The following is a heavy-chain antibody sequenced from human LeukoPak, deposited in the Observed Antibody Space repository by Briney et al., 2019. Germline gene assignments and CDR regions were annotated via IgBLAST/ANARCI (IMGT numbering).Heavy chain of an antibody. D-gene: IGHD2-15*01. Sequence: GGSLRLSCAASGFTVSSNYMSWVRQARGKGLEWVSVIYSGGSTYYADSVKGRFTISRDNSKNTLYLQMNSLRAEDTAVYYCARDHLSYCSGGSCSDYWGQGTLVTVSS. CDR2: IYSGGST. J-gene: IGHJ4*02. CDR1: GFTVSSNY. V-gene: IGHV3-66*01. CDR3: ARDHLSYCSGGSCSDY.